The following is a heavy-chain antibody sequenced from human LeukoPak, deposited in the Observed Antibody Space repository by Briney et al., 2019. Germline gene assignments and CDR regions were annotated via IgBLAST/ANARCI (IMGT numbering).Heavy chain of an antibody. CDR3: STLWYGA. Sequence: GGSLRLSCAASGFTFTNAWMYWVRQAPGKGLEWVGRIKSKTDGGTSDYAAPVTGRFTISRDNSKSTLYLEMNSLKTEDTGVYYCSTLWYGAWGQGTLVTVSS. CDR1: GFTFTNAW. V-gene: IGHV3-15*01. D-gene: IGHD3-10*01. J-gene: IGHJ5*02. CDR2: IKSKTDGGTS.